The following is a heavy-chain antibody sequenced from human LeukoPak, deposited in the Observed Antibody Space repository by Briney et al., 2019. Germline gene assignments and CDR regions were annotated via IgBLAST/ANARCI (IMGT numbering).Heavy chain of an antibody. V-gene: IGHV1-69*01. D-gene: IGHD6-6*01. J-gene: IGHJ6*03. CDR2: IIPIFGTA. Sequence: SVKVSCKASGGTFSSYAISWVRQAPGQGLEWMGGIIPIFGTANYAQKFQGRVTITADESTSTAYMELSSLRSEDTAVYYCARDFRIAARPYYYYYMDVWGKGTTVTVSS. CDR1: GGTFSSYA. CDR3: ARDFRIAARPYYYYYMDV.